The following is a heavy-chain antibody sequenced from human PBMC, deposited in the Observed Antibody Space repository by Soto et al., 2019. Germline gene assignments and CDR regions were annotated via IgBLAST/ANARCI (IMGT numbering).Heavy chain of an antibody. V-gene: IGHV3-23*01. D-gene: IGHD2-15*01. CDR2: ISGSGGST. J-gene: IGHJ4*02. Sequence: EVQLLESGGGLVQPGGSLRLSCAASGFTFSSYAMSWVRQAPGKGLEWVSAISGSGGSTYYADSVKGRFTISRDNYKNTLYLQMNSLRAEDTAVYYCAKHRSGSRYCSGGSCYSETFDYWGQGTLVTVSS. CDR1: GFTFSSYA. CDR3: AKHRSGSRYCSGGSCYSETFDY.